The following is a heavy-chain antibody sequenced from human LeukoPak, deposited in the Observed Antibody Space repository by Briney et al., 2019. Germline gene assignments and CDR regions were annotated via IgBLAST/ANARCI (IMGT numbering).Heavy chain of an antibody. V-gene: IGHV1-2*06. J-gene: IGHJ4*02. Sequence: ASVKVSCKASGYTFTGYYMHWVRQAPGQGLEWMGRINPNSGGTNYAQKFQGRVTMTRDTSVSTAYMELSRLRSDDTAVYYCAREQWLENFDYWGQGTLVTVSS. D-gene: IGHD6-19*01. CDR1: GYTFTGYY. CDR2: INPNSGGT. CDR3: AREQWLENFDY.